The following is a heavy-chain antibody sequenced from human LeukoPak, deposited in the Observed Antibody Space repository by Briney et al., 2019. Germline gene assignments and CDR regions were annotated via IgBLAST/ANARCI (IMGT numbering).Heavy chain of an antibody. CDR1: GFTFSSYG. J-gene: IGHJ4*02. Sequence: GRSLRLSCAASGFTFSSYGMHWVRQAPGKGLEWVAVISYDGSNKYYADSVKGRSTISRDNSKKTLYLQMNSLRAEDTAVYYCARGDSYFDYWGQGTLVTVSS. CDR2: ISYDGSNK. V-gene: IGHV3-30*03. CDR3: ARGDSYFDY.